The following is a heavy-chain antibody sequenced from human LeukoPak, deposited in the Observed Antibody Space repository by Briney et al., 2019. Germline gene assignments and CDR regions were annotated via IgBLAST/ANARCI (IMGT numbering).Heavy chain of an antibody. D-gene: IGHD2-8*01. Sequence: GSSVKVSFKASGGTFSSYAISWVRQAPGQGLEWMGGIIPIFGTANYAQKFQGRVTITTDESTSTAYMELSSLRSEDTAVYYCARGGYCTNGVCRSGYYYYYMDVWGKGTTVTVSS. J-gene: IGHJ6*03. CDR3: ARGGYCTNGVCRSGYYYYYMDV. V-gene: IGHV1-69*05. CDR1: GGTFSSYA. CDR2: IIPIFGTA.